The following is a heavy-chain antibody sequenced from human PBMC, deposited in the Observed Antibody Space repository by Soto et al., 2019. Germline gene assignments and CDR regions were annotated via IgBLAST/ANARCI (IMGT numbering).Heavy chain of an antibody. D-gene: IGHD3-9*01. J-gene: IGHJ6*02. CDR3: ANLKDYDMLTGYYYYGMDF. V-gene: IGHV3-23*01. Sequence: GGSLRLSCAASGFTFSSYAMSWVRQAPGKGLEWVSAISGSGGSTYYADSVKGRFTISRDNSKNTLYLQMNSLRAEDTTVYYCANLKDYDMLTGYYYYGMDFWGQGTTVTVSS. CDR2: ISGSGGST. CDR1: GFTFSSYA.